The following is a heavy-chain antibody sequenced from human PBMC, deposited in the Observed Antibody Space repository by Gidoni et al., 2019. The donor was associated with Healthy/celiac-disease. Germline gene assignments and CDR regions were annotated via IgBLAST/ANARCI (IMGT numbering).Heavy chain of an antibody. CDR1: GGSFSGYY. Sequence: QVQLQPWGAGLLKPSAPLSLTCAVDGGSFSGYYCSWIRQPPGKGLEWLGEINHSGSTNYNPSLKSRVTISVDTSKNHFSLKLRSFTAADTAVYSCARVTSGRYYYYGMDVWGQGTTVPVSS. D-gene: IGHD3-10*01. V-gene: IGHV4-34*01. CDR3: ARVTSGRYYYYGMDV. J-gene: IGHJ6*02. CDR2: INHSGST.